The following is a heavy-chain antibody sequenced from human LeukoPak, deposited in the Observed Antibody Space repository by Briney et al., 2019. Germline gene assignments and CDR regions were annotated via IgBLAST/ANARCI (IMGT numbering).Heavy chain of an antibody. D-gene: IGHD5-18*01. V-gene: IGHV3-74*01. CDR1: GFTFSSYW. CDR3: ALTAMAGTLDY. J-gene: IGHJ4*02. CDR2: INRDGSST. Sequence: PGGSLRLSCAVSGFTFSSYWMHWVRQAPGKGLVWVSRINRDGSSTSYADSVKRRFTISRDNTKNSLYLQMNSLRADDTAVYYCALTAMAGTLDYWGQGALVTVSS.